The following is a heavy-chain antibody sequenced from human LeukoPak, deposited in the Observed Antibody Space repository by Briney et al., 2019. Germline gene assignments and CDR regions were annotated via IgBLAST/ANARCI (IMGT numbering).Heavy chain of an antibody. CDR2: INPNSGNT. D-gene: IGHD6-19*01. J-gene: IGHJ1*01. CDR3: ARGAGIAVDARGQH. CDR1: GYTFTSYD. Sequence: GASVKVSCKASGYTFTSYDINWVRQATGQGLEWMGWINPNSGNTGYAQKFQGRVTMTRNTSISTAYMELSSLRSEDTAVYYCARGAGIAVDARGQHWGQGTLVTVSS. V-gene: IGHV1-8*01.